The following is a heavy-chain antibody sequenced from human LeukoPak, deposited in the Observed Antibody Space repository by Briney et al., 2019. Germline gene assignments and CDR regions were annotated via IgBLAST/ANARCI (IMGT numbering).Heavy chain of an antibody. Sequence: PSETLSLTCTVSGGSISSSSYYWSWIRQPAGTGLEWIGRIYTSGSTNYNPSLKSRVTMSVDTSKNQFSLKLSSVTAADTAVYYCARALSGLEDSSGPNHWDTYYYYYMDVWGKGTTVTVSS. CDR3: ARALSGLEDSSGPNHWDTYYYYYMDV. D-gene: IGHD3-22*01. J-gene: IGHJ6*03. V-gene: IGHV4-61*02. CDR1: GGSISSSSYY. CDR2: IYTSGST.